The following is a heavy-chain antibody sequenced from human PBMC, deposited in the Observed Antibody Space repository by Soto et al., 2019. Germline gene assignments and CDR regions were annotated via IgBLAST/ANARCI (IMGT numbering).Heavy chain of an antibody. CDR2: IYSGGDT. Sequence: EVQLVESGGGLVQPGGSLRLSCIVSGFTVNYNYMNWVRQAPGRGLEWVAVIYSGGDTDYADFVKGRFTITRDNSKNTLFLQMNSLRAEDTALYYCARGATMSTWGQGTLVTVSS. CDR1: GFTVNYNY. D-gene: IGHD5-12*01. J-gene: IGHJ1*01. V-gene: IGHV3-66*01. CDR3: ARGATMST.